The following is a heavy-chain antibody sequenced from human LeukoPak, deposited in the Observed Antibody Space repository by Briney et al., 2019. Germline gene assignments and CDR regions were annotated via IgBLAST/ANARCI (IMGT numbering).Heavy chain of an antibody. Sequence: AGGSLRLSCAASGFTFSSYAMSWVRQAPGKGLEWVSAISGSGGSTYYADSVKGRFTISRDNSKNTLYLQMNSLRAEDTAVYYCAKAWLPPDSSSYYYAFDIWGQGTMVTVSS. D-gene: IGHD3-22*01. J-gene: IGHJ3*02. CDR2: ISGSGGST. V-gene: IGHV3-23*01. CDR1: GFTFSSYA. CDR3: AKAWLPPDSSSYYYAFDI.